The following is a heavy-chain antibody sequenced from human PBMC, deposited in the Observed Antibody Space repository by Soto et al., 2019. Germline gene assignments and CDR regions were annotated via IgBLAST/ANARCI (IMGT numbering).Heavy chain of an antibody. J-gene: IGHJ5*02. D-gene: IGHD2-2*01. V-gene: IGHV4-4*02. CDR2: VFHSGST. CDR1: GVSITNTNW. CDR3: TRVAQGKCSGSRCYRWFVP. Sequence: QVQLRESGPGLVKPSGTLSLTCAVSGVSITNTNWWSWVRQPPGKGLEWIGEVFHSGSTNYNPSPKSRVTISVDKPKNLLSLKLSSVAAADTAVYYCTRVAQGKCSGSRCYRWFVPWGQGTLVTVSS.